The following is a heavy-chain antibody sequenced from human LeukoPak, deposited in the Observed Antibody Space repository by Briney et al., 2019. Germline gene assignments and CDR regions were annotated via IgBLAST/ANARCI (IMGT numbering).Heavy chain of an antibody. D-gene: IGHD3-22*01. CDR3: ARHFGYDDTSDYQGVPDH. J-gene: IGHJ4*02. CDR1: GVFINSNTYS. CDR2: ISYTGNT. Sequence: SETLSLTCTVSGVFINSNTYSWGWIRQPPGGGLEWIGTISYTGNTYYNSSLKSRLTISVDTSKTQFSLRLSSVTAADTVVYYCARHFGYDDTSDYQGVPDHWGQGSLVTVSS. V-gene: IGHV4-39*01.